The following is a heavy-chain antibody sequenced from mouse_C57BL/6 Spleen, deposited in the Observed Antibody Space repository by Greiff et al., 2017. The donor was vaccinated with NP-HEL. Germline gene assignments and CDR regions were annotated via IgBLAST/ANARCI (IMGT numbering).Heavy chain of an antibody. CDR1: GYTFTSYG. V-gene: IGHV1-81*01. CDR3: APNYGSSLHFDY. Sequence: QVQLKQSGAELARPGASVKLSCKASGYTFTSYGISWVKQRTGQGLEWIGEIYPRSGNTYYNEKFKGKATLTADKSSSTAYMELRSLTSEDSAVYFCAPNYGSSLHFDYWGQGTTLTVSS. D-gene: IGHD1-1*01. CDR2: IYPRSGNT. J-gene: IGHJ2*01.